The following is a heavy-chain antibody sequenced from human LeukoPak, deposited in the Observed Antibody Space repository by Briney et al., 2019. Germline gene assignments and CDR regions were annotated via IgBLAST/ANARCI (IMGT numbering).Heavy chain of an antibody. V-gene: IGHV1-18*01. D-gene: IGHD3-10*01. CDR1: GYTFSSYG. J-gene: IGHJ4*02. CDR3: ARGRNLWFGELLSY. CDR2: ISAYNGNT. Sequence: ASVKVSCKASGYTFSSYGISWVRQAPGQGLEWMGWISAYNGNTNYAQKLQGRVTMTTDTSTSTAYMELRSLRSGDTAVYYCARGRNLWFGELLSYWGQGTLVTVSS.